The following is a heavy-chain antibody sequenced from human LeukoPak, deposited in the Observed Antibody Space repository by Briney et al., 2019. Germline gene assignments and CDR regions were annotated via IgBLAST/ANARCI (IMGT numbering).Heavy chain of an antibody. CDR1: GGSVNSITYY. CDR2: VYNSGST. CDR3: ASRAKLYSGSGSPGAAFEI. V-gene: IGHV4-61*01. J-gene: IGHJ3*02. Sequence: SETPSLTCSVSGGSVNSITYYWSWIRQPPGKGLEWIGFVYNSGSTNYNPSLKSRVTISVDTSKNKFSLKLTSVTAADKATYFCASRAKLYSGSGSPGAAFEIWGQGTMVTVSS. D-gene: IGHD3-10*01.